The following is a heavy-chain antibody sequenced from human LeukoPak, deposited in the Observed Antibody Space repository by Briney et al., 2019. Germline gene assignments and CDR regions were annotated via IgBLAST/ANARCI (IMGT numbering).Heavy chain of an antibody. CDR3: ARRGRMPAGLDAFDI. D-gene: IGHD3-9*01. CDR2: IYYSGSS. CDR1: GGSINNGGYY. Sequence: SQTLSLTCTVSGGSINNGGYYWSWIRQHPGKGLEWIGYIYYSGSSYYNPSLRSRVTISVDTSKNQFSLKLSSVTAADTAVYYCARRGRMPAGLDAFDIWGQGTMVTVSS. J-gene: IGHJ3*02. V-gene: IGHV4-31*03.